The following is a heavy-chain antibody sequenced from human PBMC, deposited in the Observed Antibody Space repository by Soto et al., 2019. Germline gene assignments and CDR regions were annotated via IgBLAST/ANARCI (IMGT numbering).Heavy chain of an antibody. J-gene: IGHJ5*02. D-gene: IGHD3-10*01. V-gene: IGHV3-23*01. CDR2: VSGRGDIT. CDR3: AKTQGFIRDNWFDP. CDR1: GFTFSNFA. Sequence: LRLSCAASGFTFSNFAMTWVRQAPGKGLQWVSIVSGRGDITYYADSVKGRFTVSRDNSKNTLYLQMSSLRAEDTAIYYCAKTQGFIRDNWFDPWGQGTLVTVPS.